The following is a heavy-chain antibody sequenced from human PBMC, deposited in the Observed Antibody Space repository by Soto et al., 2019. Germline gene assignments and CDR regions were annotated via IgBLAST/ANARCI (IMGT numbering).Heavy chain of an antibody. Sequence: SETLSLTCTVSGDSITNSNWWSWVRQPPGKGLEWIGEIYHSGSTNYNPSLKSRVTISVDKSKNQFSLKLNSVTAADTAVYYCARVIATAVHWFDPWGQGTLVTVSS. J-gene: IGHJ5*02. CDR3: ARVIATAVHWFDP. CDR2: IYHSGST. D-gene: IGHD6-13*01. V-gene: IGHV4-4*02. CDR1: GDSITNSNW.